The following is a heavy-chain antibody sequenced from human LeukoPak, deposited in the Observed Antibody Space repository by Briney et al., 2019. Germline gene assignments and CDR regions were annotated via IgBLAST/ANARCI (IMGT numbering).Heavy chain of an antibody. CDR3: ARRHYGSDAFDI. CDR2: IYYSGNT. J-gene: IGHJ3*02. D-gene: IGHD3-10*01. Sequence: SETLSLTCTVSGGSISSYYWSWIRQPPGKGLEWIGYIYYSGNTNYNPSLKSRVTISVDTSKNQFSLKLSSVTAADTAVYYCARRHYGSDAFDIWGQGTMVTVSS. CDR1: GGSISSYY. V-gene: IGHV4-59*08.